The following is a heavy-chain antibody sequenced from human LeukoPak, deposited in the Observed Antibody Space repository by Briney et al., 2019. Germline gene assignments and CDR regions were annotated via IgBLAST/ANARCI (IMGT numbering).Heavy chain of an antibody. D-gene: IGHD6-13*01. CDR1: GFTFSSYA. J-gene: IGHJ6*02. CDR3: AKDFQRQQLVPVGWDYYYGMDV. V-gene: IGHV3-30*18. Sequence: GRSLRLSCAASGFTFSSYAMSWVRQAPGKGLEWVAVIWYDGSNKYYADSVKGRFTISRDNSKNTLYLQMNSLRAEDTAVYYCAKDFQRQQLVPVGWDYYYGMDVWGQGTTVTVSS. CDR2: IWYDGSNK.